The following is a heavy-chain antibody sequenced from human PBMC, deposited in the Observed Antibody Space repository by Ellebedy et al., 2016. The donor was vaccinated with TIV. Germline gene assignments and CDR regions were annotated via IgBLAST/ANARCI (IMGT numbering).Heavy chain of an antibody. J-gene: IGHJ3*02. V-gene: IGHV3-20*04. Sequence: GESLKISCAASGFTFDDYGMSWVRQAPGKGLEWVSGINWNGGSTGYADSVKGRFTISRDNAKNSLYLQMNSLRAEDTALYYCARDKVGTNAFDIWGQGTMVTVSS. CDR2: INWNGGST. CDR1: GFTFDDYG. CDR3: ARDKVGTNAFDI.